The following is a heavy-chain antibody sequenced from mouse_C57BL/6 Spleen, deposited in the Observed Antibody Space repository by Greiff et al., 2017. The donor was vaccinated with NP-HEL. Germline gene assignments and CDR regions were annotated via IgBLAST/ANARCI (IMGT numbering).Heavy chain of an antibody. CDR3: PTHRSANHIDY. D-gene: IGHD3-2*02. CDR1: GHNFPPYA. CDR2: FHPPNDDT. Sequence: QVQLQQSGAELVKPGASVKMSCKASGHNFPPYAISVSKTTHGPRLSFIFPFHPPNDDTKYNEKFKGKATLTVEKSSSTVYLELSRLTSDDSADYQCPTHRSANHIDYWGQGPTHT. V-gene: IGHV1-47*01. J-gene: IGHJ2*01.